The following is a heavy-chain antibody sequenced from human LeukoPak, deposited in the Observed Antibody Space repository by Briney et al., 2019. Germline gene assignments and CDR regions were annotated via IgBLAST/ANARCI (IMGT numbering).Heavy chain of an antibody. D-gene: IGHD3-22*01. V-gene: IGHV3-23*01. CDR1: GFTFSSYA. Sequence: GGSLRLSCAASGFTFSSYAMSWVRQAPGKVLEWVSAISGSGGSTYYADSVKGRFTISRDNSKNTLYLQMNSLRAEDTAVYYCAKTSYDSSGYYYFDYWGQGTLVTVSS. CDR2: ISGSGGST. CDR3: AKTSYDSSGYYYFDY. J-gene: IGHJ4*02.